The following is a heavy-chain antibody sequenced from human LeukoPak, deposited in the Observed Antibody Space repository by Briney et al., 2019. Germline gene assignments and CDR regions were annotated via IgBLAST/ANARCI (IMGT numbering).Heavy chain of an antibody. Sequence: GGSLRLSCAASGFTFSSYAMSWVRQAPGKGLEWVSAISGSGGSIYYADSVKGRFTISRDNSKNTLYLQMNSLRAEDTAVYYCANGVDGSRYYFDYWGQGTLVTVSS. D-gene: IGHD2-2*01. CDR2: ISGSGGSI. J-gene: IGHJ4*02. CDR3: ANGVDGSRYYFDY. CDR1: GFTFSSYA. V-gene: IGHV3-23*01.